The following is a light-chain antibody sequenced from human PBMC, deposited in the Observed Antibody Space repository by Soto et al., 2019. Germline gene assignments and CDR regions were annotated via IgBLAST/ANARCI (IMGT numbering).Light chain of an antibody. V-gene: IGKV3D-15*01. Sequence: EILMTQSPATLSVSPGERATLSCRASQSLNRNLAWYQQKPGQAPRLIIYGASTRASGIPARLSGSGSGTEFILTISSLQSEDFALYYCQHYNDWPPAFTFGPGTKVDL. CDR1: QSLNRN. CDR3: QHYNDWPPAFT. CDR2: GAS. J-gene: IGKJ3*01.